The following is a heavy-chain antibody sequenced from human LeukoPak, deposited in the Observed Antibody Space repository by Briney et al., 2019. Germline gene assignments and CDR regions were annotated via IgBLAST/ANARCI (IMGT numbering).Heavy chain of an antibody. J-gene: IGHJ5*02. Sequence: GASVKVSCKASGYTFTSYDINWVRQATGQGLEWMGWMSPNSGNTGYAQKFQGRVTMTRNTSISTAYMELSSLRSEDTAVYYCARGWLRLPWFDPWGQGTLVTVSS. CDR3: ARGWLRLPWFDP. D-gene: IGHD5-12*01. V-gene: IGHV1-8*01. CDR2: MSPNSGNT. CDR1: GYTFTSYD.